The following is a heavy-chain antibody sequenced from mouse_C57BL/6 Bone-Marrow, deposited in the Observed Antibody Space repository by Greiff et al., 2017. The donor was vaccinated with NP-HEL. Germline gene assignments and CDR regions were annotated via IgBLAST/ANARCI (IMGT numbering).Heavy chain of an antibody. CDR1: GFTFSDYS. J-gene: IGHJ2*01. CDR3: ARWVFYYFDD. CDR2: ISNGGGST. Sequence: EVMLVESGGGLVQPGGSLKLSCAASGFTFSDYSMYWVRQTPEKRLEWVAYISNGGGSTYYPDTVKGRFTISRDNAKNTLYLQMSRLKSEDTAIYYCARWVFYYFDDWGQGTTLTVSS. V-gene: IGHV5-12*01.